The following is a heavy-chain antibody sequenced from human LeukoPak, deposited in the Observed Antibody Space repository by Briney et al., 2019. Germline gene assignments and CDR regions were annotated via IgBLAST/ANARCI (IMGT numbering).Heavy chain of an antibody. CDR3: ARLASSSWPLYYYYGMDV. CDR2: MNPNNGNT. V-gene: IGHV1-8*01. CDR1: GYTFTSYD. J-gene: IGHJ6*02. Sequence: ASVKVSCKASGYTFTSYDINWVRQATGQGLEWMGWMNPNNGNTGYAQKFQGRVTMTKSTSISTAYMELSSLRSEDTAVYYCARLASSSWPLYYYYGMDVWGQGTTVTVSS. D-gene: IGHD6-13*01.